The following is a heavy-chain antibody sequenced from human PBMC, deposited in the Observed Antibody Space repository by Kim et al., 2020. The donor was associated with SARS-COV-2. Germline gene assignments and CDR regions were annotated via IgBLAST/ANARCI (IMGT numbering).Heavy chain of an antibody. J-gene: IGHJ3*01. CDR3: VGGRFTTIFGVSIRSGGFD. Sequence: ASVKVSCKAAGYSFTRYDINWVRQAPGQGFEWMGWMNPNSGNTGYAQKFQGRVTMTSDTSINTAYMELSGLRFDDTAFYYCVGGRFTTIFGVSIRSGGFD. CDR2: MNPNSGNT. V-gene: IGHV1-8*01. D-gene: IGHD3-3*01. CDR1: GYSFTRYD.